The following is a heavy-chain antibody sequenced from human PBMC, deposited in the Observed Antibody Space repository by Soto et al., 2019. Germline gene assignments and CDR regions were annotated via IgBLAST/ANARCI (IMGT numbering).Heavy chain of an antibody. CDR3: ARHGGILTGLGTAGRGYGMDV. Sequence: PGESLKISCKGSGYSFTSYWIGWVRQMPGKGLEWMGIIYPGDSDTRYSPSFQGEVTISADKSISTAYLQWSSLKASDTAMYYCARHGGILTGLGTAGRGYGMDVWGQGTTVTVSS. J-gene: IGHJ6*02. CDR1: GYSFTSYW. CDR2: IYPGDSDT. D-gene: IGHD3-9*01. V-gene: IGHV5-51*01.